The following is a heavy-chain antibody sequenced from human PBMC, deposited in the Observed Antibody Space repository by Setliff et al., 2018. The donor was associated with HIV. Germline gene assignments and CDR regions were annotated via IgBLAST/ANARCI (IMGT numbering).Heavy chain of an antibody. J-gene: IGHJ4*02. CDR3: AHNHLAVAGSHYFDY. CDR2: IYWDADK. V-gene: IGHV2-5*02. D-gene: IGHD6-19*01. CDR1: GFSLSTNGVG. Sequence: GSGPTLVNPTQTLTLTCTFSGFSLSTNGVGVGWIRQPPGKALEWLALIYWDADKRYSPSLKNRLTITKDTSKNQVLLTMTNMDPLDKATYYCAHNHLAVAGSHYFDYWGQGTLVTVSS.